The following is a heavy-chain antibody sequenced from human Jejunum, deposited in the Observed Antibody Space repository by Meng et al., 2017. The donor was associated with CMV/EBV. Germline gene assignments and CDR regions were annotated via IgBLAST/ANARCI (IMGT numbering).Heavy chain of an antibody. V-gene: IGHV3-30*02. D-gene: IGHD4-17*01. CDR2: IQYDGSIK. CDR3: ARDLGADDAFDI. Sequence: QGQMVEAGGGVVQPGGSLRLSCAASGFTFSTYGMHWVRQAPGKGLEWVAFIQYDGSIKYYPDSVKGRFTISRDNSKNTLYLQMNSLRAEDTAVYYCARDLGADDAFDIWGPGTMVTVSS. J-gene: IGHJ3*02. CDR1: GFTFSTYG.